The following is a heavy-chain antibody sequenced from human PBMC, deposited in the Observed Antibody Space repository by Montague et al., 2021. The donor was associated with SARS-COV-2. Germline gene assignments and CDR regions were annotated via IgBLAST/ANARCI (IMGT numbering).Heavy chain of an antibody. CDR3: ARESGYSSGWRYYYGMDV. Sequence: SETRSLTCTVSGGSISNYYWTWIRQSAGKGLEWIGRLYTSGSTTYNPSLKSRVTMSVDTSKNQFSLNVTSVTAADTAIYYCARESGYSSGWRYYYGMDVWGQGTTVTVS. J-gene: IGHJ6*02. CDR1: GGSISNYY. CDR2: LYTSGST. V-gene: IGHV4-4*07. D-gene: IGHD6-19*01.